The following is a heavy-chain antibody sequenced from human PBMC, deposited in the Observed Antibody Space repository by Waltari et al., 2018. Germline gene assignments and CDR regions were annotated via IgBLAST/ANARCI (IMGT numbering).Heavy chain of an antibody. Sequence: QVQLVESGGGGVQPGRSLRLSRAPSASPFSNHAMHWVRQAPGKGLEWVAVISYDGSNKYYADSVKGRFTISRDNSMNTLYLQVNSLRGEDTAVYYCARDLSSPDAYWGQGTLVTVSS. CDR3: ARDLSSPDAY. D-gene: IGHD2-2*01. J-gene: IGHJ4*02. CDR1: ASPFSNHA. V-gene: IGHV3-30-3*01. CDR2: ISYDGSNK.